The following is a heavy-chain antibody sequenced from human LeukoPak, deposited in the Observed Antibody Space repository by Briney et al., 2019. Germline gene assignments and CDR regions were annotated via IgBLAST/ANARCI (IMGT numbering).Heavy chain of an antibody. CDR2: ISAYNGNT. CDR3: ARVVAAAGGNWFDP. J-gene: IGHJ5*02. CDR1: GYIFTSYG. D-gene: IGHD6-13*01. V-gene: IGHV1-18*01. Sequence: ASVKVSCKASGYIFTSYGITWVRQAPGQGLEWMGWISAYNGNTNYAQKFQGRVTMTTDTSTSTAYMEPRSLRSDDTAVYYCARVVAAAGGNWFDPWGQGPLVTVSS.